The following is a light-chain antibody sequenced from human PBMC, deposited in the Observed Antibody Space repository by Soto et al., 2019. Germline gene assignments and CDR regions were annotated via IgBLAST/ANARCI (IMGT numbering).Light chain of an antibody. Sequence: EIVLTQSPAILSLSPGERATLSCRASQSVGTYLDWYQQKLGQAPRLLIYDASNRATGIPARFSGSGSGTDFTLTISSLEPEDFATYYCQQYESYSPWTFGQGTKVEIK. CDR1: QSVGTY. CDR2: DAS. J-gene: IGKJ1*01. V-gene: IGKV3-11*01. CDR3: QQYESYSPWT.